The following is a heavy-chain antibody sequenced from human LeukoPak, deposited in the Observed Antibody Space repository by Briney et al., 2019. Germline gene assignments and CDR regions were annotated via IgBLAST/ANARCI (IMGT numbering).Heavy chain of an antibody. V-gene: IGHV4-4*07. Sequence: PSETLSLTCTVSGGSIRSYHWSWIRQPAGKGLEWVGLIYTSGNTKYNSSLKSRISMSVDTSKNQFSLKLRSVTAEDTAVYFCASLGSGRFFDLWGRGTLVTVSS. CDR1: GGSIRSYH. J-gene: IGHJ2*01. CDR3: ASLGSGRFFDL. D-gene: IGHD3-16*01. CDR2: IYTSGNT.